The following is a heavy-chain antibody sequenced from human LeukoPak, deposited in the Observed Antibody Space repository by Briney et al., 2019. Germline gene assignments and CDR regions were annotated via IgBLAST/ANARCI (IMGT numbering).Heavy chain of an antibody. V-gene: IGHV3-23*01. CDR2: ISDSGGST. Sequence: GGSLRLSCAVSGFTFSNYAMRWVRQAPGKGLEWVSDISDSGGSTYYADSVKGRFTISRDNSKNTLYLQMNSLRAEDTAVYYCAKQYHDILTGFDYWGQGTLVTVSS. J-gene: IGHJ4*02. CDR3: AKQYHDILTGFDY. D-gene: IGHD3-9*01. CDR1: GFTFSNYA.